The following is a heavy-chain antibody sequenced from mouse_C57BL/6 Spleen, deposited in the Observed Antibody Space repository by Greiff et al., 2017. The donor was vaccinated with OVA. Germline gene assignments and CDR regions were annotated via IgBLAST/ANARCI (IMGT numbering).Heavy chain of an antibody. D-gene: IGHD2-5*01. CDR1: GYTFTSYW. V-gene: IGHV1-64*01. J-gene: IGHJ4*01. CDR2: IHPNSGST. Sequence: VQLQQPGAELVKPGDSVKLSCKASGYTFTSYWMHWVKQRPGQGLEWIGMIHPNSGSTNYNEKFKSKATLTVDKSSSTAYMQLSSLTSEDSAVYYCARSYSNYERGAMDYWGQGTSVTVSS. CDR3: ARSYSNYERGAMDY.